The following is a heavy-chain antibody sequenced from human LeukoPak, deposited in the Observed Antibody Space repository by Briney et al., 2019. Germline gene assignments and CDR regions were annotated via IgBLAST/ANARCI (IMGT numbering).Heavy chain of an antibody. J-gene: IGHJ4*02. V-gene: IGHV3-73*01. CDR1: GFSFSGST. CDR3: FTRIIGTTDVDY. Sequence: GGSLRLSCAASGFSFSGSTMHWVRQASGKGLEFLGRIRKKAENYATSYGASVRGRFTISRDDSKNTAYLLMNSLETEDTAVYYCFTRIIGTTDVDYWGQGTLVTVSS. D-gene: IGHD1-20*01. CDR2: IRKKAENYAT.